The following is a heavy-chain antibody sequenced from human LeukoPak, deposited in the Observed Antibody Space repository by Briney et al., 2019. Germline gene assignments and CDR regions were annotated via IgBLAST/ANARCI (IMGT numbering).Heavy chain of an antibody. D-gene: IGHD5-18*01. Sequence: SETLSLTCTVSGGSVSSGSYYWSWIRQPPGKGLEWIGYVYYSGSTNYNPSLKSRVTISVDTSKNQFSLKLSSVTAADTAVYYCARGYSYGYFDYWGQGTLVTVSS. CDR3: ARGYSYGYFDY. CDR1: GGSVSSGSYY. J-gene: IGHJ4*02. CDR2: VYYSGST. V-gene: IGHV4-61*01.